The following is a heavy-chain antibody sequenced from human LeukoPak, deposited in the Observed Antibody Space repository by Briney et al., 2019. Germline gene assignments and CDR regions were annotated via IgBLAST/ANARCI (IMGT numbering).Heavy chain of an antibody. V-gene: IGHV4-31*03. Sequence: PSQTLSLTCTVPGGSISGGGYCWSWIRQLPGKGLEWIGYIYYTGSTYHNPSLKSRVTISLDTSTNHFSLKLRSVTAADTAVYYCARVGGGYCSGGSCRYFNGMDVWGQGTPVTVSS. CDR2: IYYTGST. CDR1: GGSISGGGYC. CDR3: ARVGGGYCSGGSCRYFNGMDV. J-gene: IGHJ6*02. D-gene: IGHD2-15*01.